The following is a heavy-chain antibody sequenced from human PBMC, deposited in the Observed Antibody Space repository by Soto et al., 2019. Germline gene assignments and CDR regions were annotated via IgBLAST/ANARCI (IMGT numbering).Heavy chain of an antibody. V-gene: IGHV3-23*01. CDR2: ISGSGGSI. D-gene: IGHD5-18*01. CDR3: VKGISYGYDFLDS. Sequence: DVQLLESGGDLVQPGESLRLSCVASGFTFSSYAMNWVRQAPGMGLEWVSTISGSGGSIYYADSVKGRFAISRDNSKNTLFLQMSSLRVEDTAIYYCVKGISYGYDFLDSWGQGTLVTVSS. J-gene: IGHJ4*02. CDR1: GFTFSSYA.